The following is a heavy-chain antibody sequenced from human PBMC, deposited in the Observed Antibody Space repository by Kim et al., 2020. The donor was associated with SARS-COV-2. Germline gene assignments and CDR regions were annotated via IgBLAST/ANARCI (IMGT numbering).Heavy chain of an antibody. J-gene: IGHJ4*02. Sequence: PSLTSRDTISVDTSKNQFSLTLRSVTAADTAVYYCARRTSVSGTYYTDYWGQGTLVTVSS. D-gene: IGHD3-10*01. V-gene: IGHV4-39*01. CDR3: ARRTSVSGTYYTDY.